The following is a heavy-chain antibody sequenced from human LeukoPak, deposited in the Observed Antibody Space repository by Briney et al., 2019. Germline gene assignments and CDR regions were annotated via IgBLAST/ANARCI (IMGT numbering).Heavy chain of an antibody. Sequence: GGSLRLSCSASGFTFSSYAMHWVRQAPGKGLEYVSTISSNGGSTYYADSVKGRFTISRDNSKNTLYLQMSSLRAEDTAVYYCVKDRVSISSSGYFDYWGQGTLVTVSS. CDR2: ISSNGGST. CDR3: VKDRVSISSSGYFDY. V-gene: IGHV3-64D*06. CDR1: GFTFSSYA. D-gene: IGHD6-13*01. J-gene: IGHJ4*02.